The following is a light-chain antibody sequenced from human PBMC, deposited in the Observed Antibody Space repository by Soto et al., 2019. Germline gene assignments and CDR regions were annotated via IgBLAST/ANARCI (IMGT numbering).Light chain of an antibody. CDR2: DAS. V-gene: IGKV1-5*01. CDR3: QQYNSYLYT. J-gene: IGKJ2*01. Sequence: DIQMTQSPSTLSASVGDRVSITCRASQSISNELAWYQQRSGRAPRLLIYDASTLESGVPLRFSGSGSGTEFTLTISSLQPDDVATYYCQQYNSYLYTFGQGTKLEIK. CDR1: QSISNE.